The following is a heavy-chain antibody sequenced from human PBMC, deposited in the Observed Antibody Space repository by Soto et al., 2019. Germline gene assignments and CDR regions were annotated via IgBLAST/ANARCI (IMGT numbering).Heavy chain of an antibody. Sequence: SETLSLTSTVSGGSISSYYWSWIRQPPGKGLEWIGYIYYSGSTNYNPSLKSRVTISVDTSKNQFSLKLSSVTAADTAVYYCARANWGDYVGNNWFDPWGQGTLVTVSS. V-gene: IGHV4-59*01. J-gene: IGHJ5*02. D-gene: IGHD4-17*01. CDR2: IYYSGST. CDR3: ARANWGDYVGNNWFDP. CDR1: GGSISSYY.